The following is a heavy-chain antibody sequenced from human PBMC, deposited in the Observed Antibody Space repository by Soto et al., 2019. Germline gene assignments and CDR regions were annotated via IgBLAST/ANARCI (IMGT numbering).Heavy chain of an antibody. V-gene: IGHV4-59*02. D-gene: IGHD2-21*01. CDR3: ARDKIPGLFDY. CDR2: MYFGVSF. J-gene: IGHJ4*02. Sequence: SETLSLTCTVSGASVSTGSCSRIRQPPGKGLEWIGFMYFGVSFNYNPSLTSRVTISVDTSKNQFSLKLTSVTAADTAVYYCARDKIPGLFDYWGQGTLVTVS. CDR1: GASVSTGS.